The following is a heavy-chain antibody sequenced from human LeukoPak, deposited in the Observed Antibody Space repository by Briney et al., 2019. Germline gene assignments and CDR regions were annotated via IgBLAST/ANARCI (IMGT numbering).Heavy chain of an antibody. CDR3: ARAIEYSGRFDP. CDR1: GVSISGGDY. D-gene: IGHD1-26*01. V-gene: IGHV4-31*03. Sequence: SETLSLTCIVSGVSISGGDYWSWIRQHPGKGLEWIGYIFYRGNTYYSPSLKSRVSMSIDTSKNQFSLMLSSVTAADTAVYYCARAIEYSGRFDPWGQGTLVTVFS. J-gene: IGHJ5*02. CDR2: IFYRGNT.